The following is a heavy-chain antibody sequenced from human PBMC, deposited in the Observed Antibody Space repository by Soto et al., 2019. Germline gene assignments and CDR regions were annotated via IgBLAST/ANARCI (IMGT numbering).Heavy chain of an antibody. V-gene: IGHV1-69*13. Sequence: GASVKVSCKASGGTFSSYAISWVRQAPGQGLEWMGGIIPIFGTANYAQKFQGRVTITADESTSTAYMELSSLRSEDTAVYYCASGSSSSSFQYYFDYWGQGTLVTV. CDR3: ASGSSSSSFQYYFDY. CDR2: IIPIFGTA. J-gene: IGHJ4*02. CDR1: GGTFSSYA. D-gene: IGHD6-6*01.